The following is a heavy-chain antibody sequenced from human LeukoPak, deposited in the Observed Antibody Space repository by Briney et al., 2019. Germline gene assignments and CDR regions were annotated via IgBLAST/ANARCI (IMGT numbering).Heavy chain of an antibody. CDR1: GYTFTSYG. CDR2: ISAYNGNT. J-gene: IGHJ5*02. CDR3: ARDLEAGLLCSSTSCRSQTYNWFDP. Sequence: ASVKVSCKASGYTFTSYGISWVRQAPGQGLEWMGWISAYNGNTNYAQKLQGRVTMITDTSTSTAYMELRSLRSDDTAVYYCARDLEAGLLCSSTSCRSQTYNWFDPWGQGTLVTVSS. V-gene: IGHV1-18*01. D-gene: IGHD2-2*01.